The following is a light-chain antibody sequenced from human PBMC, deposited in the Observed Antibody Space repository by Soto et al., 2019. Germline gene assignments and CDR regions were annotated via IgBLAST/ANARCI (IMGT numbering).Light chain of an antibody. CDR2: GAS. J-gene: IGKJ1*01. V-gene: IGKV3-20*01. CDR1: QSVSNNY. Sequence: EIVLTQSPGTLSLSPGERATLSCRASQSVSNNYLAWYQQKPGQAPRLLIFGASIRATGIPDRFSGSGSGTDFTLTISRLEPEDFAVYYCQQYGSSPWTFGQGTKVDI. CDR3: QQYGSSPWT.